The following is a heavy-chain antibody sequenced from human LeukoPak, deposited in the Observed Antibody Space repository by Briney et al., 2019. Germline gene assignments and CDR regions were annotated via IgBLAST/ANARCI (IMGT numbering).Heavy chain of an antibody. CDR1: GYSFINYW. J-gene: IGHJ4*02. V-gene: IGHV5-51*01. CDR3: ARQDDYGDSPNFDY. CDR2: IYPGDSDA. D-gene: IGHD4-17*01. Sequence: GESLKISCKVSGYSFINYWIGWVRQLPGKGLEWMGVIYPGDSDARYSPSLQGQVTFSVDKSIKTAYLHWSSLKASDTAMYYCARQDDYGDSPNFDYWGQGTLVTVSS.